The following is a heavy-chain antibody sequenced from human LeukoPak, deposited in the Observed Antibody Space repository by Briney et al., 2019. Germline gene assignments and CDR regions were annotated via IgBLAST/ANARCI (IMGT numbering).Heavy chain of an antibody. D-gene: IGHD2-2*01. CDR1: GYTFTSYY. V-gene: IGHV1-46*01. J-gene: IGHJ4*02. Sequence: ASVKVSCKASGYTFTSYYMHWVRQASGQGPEWMGIINPSGGSTSYAQRFQGRVTMTRDTSTSTVYMELSSLRSEDTAVYYCAKSSTSFYYFDYWGQGTLVTVSS. CDR2: INPSGGST. CDR3: AKSSTSFYYFDY.